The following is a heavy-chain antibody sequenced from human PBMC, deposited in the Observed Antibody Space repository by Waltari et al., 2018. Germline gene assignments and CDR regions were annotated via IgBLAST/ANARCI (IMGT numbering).Heavy chain of an antibody. J-gene: IGHJ4*02. Sequence: QVQLVQSGAEVKKPGSSGKVSCKASGRTYRSYAISWVRQAPGQGLEWMGGIIPILVIASYAQKYHGRVTITADKATSTAYMELSSLRSEDTAVYYCARDRICAAAGKGYWGQGTLVTVSS. CDR2: IIPILVIA. D-gene: IGHD6-13*01. CDR1: GRTYRSYA. V-gene: IGHV1-69*10. CDR3: ARDRICAAAGKGY.